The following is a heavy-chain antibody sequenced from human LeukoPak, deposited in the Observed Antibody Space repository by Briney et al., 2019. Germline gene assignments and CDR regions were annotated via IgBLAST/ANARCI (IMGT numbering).Heavy chain of an antibody. J-gene: IGHJ4*02. CDR2: ISSSSSYI. CDR3: ARESGSSGHIFDY. D-gene: IGHD6-19*01. CDR1: GFTFSSYS. Sequence: GGSLRLSCAASGFTFSSYSMNWVRQAPGKGLEWVSSISSSSSYIYYADSVKGRFTISRDNAKNSLYLQMNSLRAEDTAVYYCARESGSSGHIFDYWGQGTLVTVSS. V-gene: IGHV3-21*01.